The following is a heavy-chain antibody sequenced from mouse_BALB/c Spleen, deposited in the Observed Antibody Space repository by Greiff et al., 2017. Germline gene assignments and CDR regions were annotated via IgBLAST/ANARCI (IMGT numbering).Heavy chain of an antibody. V-gene: IGHV2-2-2*01. CDR3: VRRNDYDGGFAY. CDR1: GFSLTSYG. D-gene: IGHD2-4*01. Sequence: QVQLQQSGPGLVQPSQSLSITCTVSGFSLTSYGVHWVRQSPGKGLEWLGVIWSGGSTDYNAAFISRLSISKDNSKSQVFFKMNSLQADDTAIYYCVRRNDYDGGFAYWGQGTLVTVSA. CDR2: IWSGGST. J-gene: IGHJ3*01.